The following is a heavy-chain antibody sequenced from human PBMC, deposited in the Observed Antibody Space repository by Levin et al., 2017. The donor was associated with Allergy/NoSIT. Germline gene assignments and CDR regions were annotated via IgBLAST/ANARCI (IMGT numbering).Heavy chain of an antibody. D-gene: IGHD3-16*01. J-gene: IGHJ4*02. CDR2: INPNSGGT. V-gene: IGHV1-2*06. CDR3: ARDGSGITITMD. CDR1: GYTFTGYY. Sequence: ASVKVSCKASGYTFTGYYMHWVRQAPGQGLEWMGRINPNSGGTNYAQKFQGRVTMTRDTSISTAYMELSRLRSDDTAVYYCARDGSGITITMDWGQGTLVTVSS.